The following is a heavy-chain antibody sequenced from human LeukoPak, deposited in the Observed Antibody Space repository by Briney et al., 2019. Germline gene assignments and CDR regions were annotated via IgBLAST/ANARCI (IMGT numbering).Heavy chain of an antibody. J-gene: IGHJ4*02. V-gene: IGHV3-7*01. Sequence: GGSLRLSCAASGFTFSSYAMSWVRQAPGKGLEWVANIKQDGSEKYYVDSVKGRFTISRDNAKNSLYLQMNSLRAEDTAVYYCARDRDSSGWYFEYYFDYWGQGTLVTVSS. D-gene: IGHD6-19*01. CDR3: ARDRDSSGWYFEYYFDY. CDR1: GFTFSSYA. CDR2: IKQDGSEK.